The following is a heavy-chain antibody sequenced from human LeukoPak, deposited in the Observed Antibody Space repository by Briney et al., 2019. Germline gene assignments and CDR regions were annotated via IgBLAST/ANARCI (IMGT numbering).Heavy chain of an antibody. V-gene: IGHV3-30-3*01. CDR3: ARERGRGRDSPWFDY. Sequence: SGGSLRLSCAASGFTFSSYAMHWVRQAPGKGLEWVAVISYDGSNKYYADSVKGRFTISRDNSKNTLYLQMNSLRAEDTAVYYCARERGRGRDSPWFDYWGQGTLVTVSS. CDR1: GFTFSSYA. J-gene: IGHJ4*02. D-gene: IGHD1-26*01. CDR2: ISYDGSNK.